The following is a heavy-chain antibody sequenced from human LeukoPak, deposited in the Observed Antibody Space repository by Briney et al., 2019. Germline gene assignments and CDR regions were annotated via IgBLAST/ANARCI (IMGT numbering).Heavy chain of an antibody. CDR1: GFTFSSYS. D-gene: IGHD3-10*01. J-gene: IGHJ4*02. V-gene: IGHV3-21*01. CDR2: ISSSSSYI. Sequence: GGSLRLSCAASGFTFSSYSMNWVRQAPGKGLEWVSSISSSSSYIYYADSVKGRFTISRDNAKNSLYLQMNSLRVEDTAVYYCARYYGSGSYYTDYWGQGTLVTVSS. CDR3: ARYYGSGSYYTDY.